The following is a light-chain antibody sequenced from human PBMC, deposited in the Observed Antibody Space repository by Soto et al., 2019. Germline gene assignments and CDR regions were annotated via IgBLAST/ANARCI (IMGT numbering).Light chain of an antibody. CDR3: QSYDSSLSGPL. Sequence: QSVLTQPPSVSGAPGQRVTISCTGSSSNIGAGYDVHWYQQLPGTAPKLLIYGNSNRPSGVPDRFAGSKSVTSASLAITGLQAEDEADYYCQSYDSSLSGPLFGGGTKLTVL. V-gene: IGLV1-40*01. J-gene: IGLJ2*01. CDR2: GNS. CDR1: SSNIGAGYD.